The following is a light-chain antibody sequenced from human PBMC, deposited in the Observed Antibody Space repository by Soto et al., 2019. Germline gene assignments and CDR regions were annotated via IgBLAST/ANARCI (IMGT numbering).Light chain of an antibody. V-gene: IGKV1-33*01. CDR1: QDINNY. CDR2: DAS. CDR3: QQYDDVPYT. Sequence: DIQMTQSPSSLSASVGDRVTITCQASQDINNYLNWYQQKPGKAPKLLIYDASNLETGVPSKFSGSGSGTDFTFTITGLQPEDLATYYCQQYDDVPYTFGQGTKVEIK. J-gene: IGKJ2*01.